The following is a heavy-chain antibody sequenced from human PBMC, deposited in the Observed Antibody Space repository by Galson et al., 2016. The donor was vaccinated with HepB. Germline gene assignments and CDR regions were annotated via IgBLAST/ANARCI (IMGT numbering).Heavy chain of an antibody. D-gene: IGHD4-23*01. CDR1: GFAFGSHW. V-gene: IGHV3-74*01. Sequence: SLRLSCAASGFAFGSHWMHWVRQVPGKGLVWVSRINSDGTISNYADSVKGRFTISRDNAKNTLYLQMNSLRVEDTAVYYCGRDHSVVLTTAYNWFDPWGHGTLVIVSS. CDR3: GRDHSVVLTTAYNWFDP. CDR2: INSDGTIS. J-gene: IGHJ5*02.